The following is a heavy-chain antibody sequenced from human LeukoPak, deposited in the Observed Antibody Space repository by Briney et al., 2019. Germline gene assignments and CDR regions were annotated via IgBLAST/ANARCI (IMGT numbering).Heavy chain of an antibody. D-gene: IGHD3-22*01. CDR2: TSYDEINK. Sequence: GKSLRLSCTASGFTFSNSAMHWVHQAPGKGLEWVAVTSYDEINKYYAGSVKGRFAISRDNSKNTLYLQMNSLRAEDTAVYYCAKDRYYYDSTILDYWGQGTLVTVSS. J-gene: IGHJ4*02. CDR3: AKDRYYYDSTILDY. CDR1: GFTFSNSA. V-gene: IGHV3-30*09.